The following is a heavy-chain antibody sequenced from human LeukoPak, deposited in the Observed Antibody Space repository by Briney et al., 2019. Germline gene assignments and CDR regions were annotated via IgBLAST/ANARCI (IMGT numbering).Heavy chain of an antibody. CDR2: IIPILGIA. V-gene: IGHV1-69*02. Sequence: PVKVSCKASGGTFTRYTISWVRQAPGQRLEWMGRIIPILGIAIYAQKFQGRVTITADKSTSTAYMELSSLRSEDTAVYYCAWLHSSSRFDYYYYGMDVWGQGTTVTVSS. CDR3: AWLHSSSRFDYYYYGMDV. CDR1: GGTFTRYT. D-gene: IGHD6-6*01. J-gene: IGHJ6*02.